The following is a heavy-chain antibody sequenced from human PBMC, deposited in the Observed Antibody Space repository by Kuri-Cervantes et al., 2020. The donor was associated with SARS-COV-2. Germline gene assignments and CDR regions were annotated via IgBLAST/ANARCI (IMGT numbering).Heavy chain of an antibody. CDR2: ISRSSSNI. Sequence: GGSLRLSCAASGFTVSSYSMNWVRQAPGKGLEWVSYISRSSSNIYYADSVEGRFTISRDNAKNSLYLQMHSLRDEDTAVYFCARDPGAHGGDLYFDYWGQGTLVTVSS. CDR1: GFTVSSYS. J-gene: IGHJ4*02. D-gene: IGHD3-3*01. CDR3: ARDPGAHGGDLYFDY. V-gene: IGHV3-48*02.